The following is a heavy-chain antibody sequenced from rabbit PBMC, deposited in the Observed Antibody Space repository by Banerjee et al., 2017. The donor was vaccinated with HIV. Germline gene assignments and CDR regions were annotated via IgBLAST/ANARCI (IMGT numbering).Heavy chain of an antibody. D-gene: IGHD8-1*01. CDR2: INTITGKA. Sequence: QEQLVESGGGLVQPEGSLTLTCKASGFSFTDKDVMCWVRQAPGKGLEWIGCINTITGKAVYATWAKGRFTISRASSTTVFLQMTSLTAADTATYFCARDTGSSFSSYGMDLWGRGTLVTVS. CDR3: ARDTGSSFSSYGMDL. V-gene: IGHV1S45*01. CDR1: GFSFTDKDV. J-gene: IGHJ6*01.